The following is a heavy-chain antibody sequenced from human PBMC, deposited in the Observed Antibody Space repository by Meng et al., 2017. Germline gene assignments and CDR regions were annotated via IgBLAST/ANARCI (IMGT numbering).Heavy chain of an antibody. CDR3: ARTPVGSFDY. Sequence: VRLEESGGGLVQPGGSLRLSCAASGFTFSSYAMHWVRQAPGKGLEWVSSISSSSSYIYYADSVKGRFTISRDNAKNSLYLQMNSLRAEDTAVYYCARTPVGSFDYWGQGTLVTVSS. V-gene: IGHV3-21*01. CDR1: GFTFSSYA. CDR2: ISSSSSYI. J-gene: IGHJ4*02. D-gene: IGHD1-26*01.